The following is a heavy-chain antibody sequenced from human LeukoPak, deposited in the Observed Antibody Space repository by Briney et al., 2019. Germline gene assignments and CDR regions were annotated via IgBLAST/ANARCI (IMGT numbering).Heavy chain of an antibody. Sequence: GGSLRLSCAASGFTFSSYAMHWVRQAPGKGLEWVAVISYDGSNKYYADSVKGRFTISRDNSKNTLYLQMNSLRAEDTAVYYCAREGPFPCLDYWGQGTLVTVSS. CDR3: AREGPFPCLDY. V-gene: IGHV3-30-3*01. CDR1: GFTFSSYA. CDR2: ISYDGSNK. J-gene: IGHJ4*02. D-gene: IGHD2/OR15-2a*01.